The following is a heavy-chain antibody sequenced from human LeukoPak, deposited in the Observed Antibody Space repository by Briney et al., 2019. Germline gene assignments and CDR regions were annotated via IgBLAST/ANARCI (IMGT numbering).Heavy chain of an antibody. J-gene: IGHJ6*03. Sequence: GGSLRLSCAASGFTFSSSAMSWVRQAPGKGLEGVSSISGSGSGGSTYYADSVKGRFTISRDNSKNTLYLQMNSLRAEDTAVYYCAKAYGYSYGYYYYYMDVWGKGTTVTVSS. CDR3: AKAYGYSYGYYYYYMDV. CDR1: GFTFSSSA. CDR2: ISGSGSGGST. V-gene: IGHV3-23*01. D-gene: IGHD5-18*01.